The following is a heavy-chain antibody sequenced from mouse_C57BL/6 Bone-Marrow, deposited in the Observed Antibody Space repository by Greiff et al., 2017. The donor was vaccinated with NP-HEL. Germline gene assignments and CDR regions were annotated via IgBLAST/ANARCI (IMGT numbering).Heavy chain of an antibody. Sequence: EVKLVESGGGLVQSGRSLRLSCATSGFTFSDFYMEWVRQAPGKGLEWIAASRNKANDYTTEYSASVKGRFIVSRDTSQSILYLQMNALRAEDTAIYYCARDASYDGYSLAYWGQGTLVTVSA. CDR3: ARDASYDGYSLAY. CDR1: GFTFSDFY. CDR2: SRNKANDYTT. J-gene: IGHJ3*01. D-gene: IGHD2-3*01. V-gene: IGHV7-1*01.